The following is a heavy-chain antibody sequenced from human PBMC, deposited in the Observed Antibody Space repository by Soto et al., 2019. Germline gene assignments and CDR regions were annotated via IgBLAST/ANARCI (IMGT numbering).Heavy chain of an antibody. D-gene: IGHD3-9*01. Sequence: ASVKVSCKASGYTFTSYCMHWVRQAPGQGLEWMGIINPSGGSTSYAQKFQGRVTMTRDTSTSTVYMELSSLRSEDTAVYCCARDRTDYDILTGYLSYWGQGTLVTVSS. CDR2: INPSGGST. CDR1: GYTFTSYC. J-gene: IGHJ4*02. CDR3: ARDRTDYDILTGYLSY. V-gene: IGHV1-46*03.